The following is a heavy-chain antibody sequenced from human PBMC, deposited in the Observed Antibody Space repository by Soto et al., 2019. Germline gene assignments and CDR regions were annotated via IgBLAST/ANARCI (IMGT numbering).Heavy chain of an antibody. CDR2: INPATGAA. CDR3: ARGGGVGVAGSAAFDM. D-gene: IGHD3-3*01. J-gene: IGHJ3*02. CDR1: GYPVTAYY. Sequence: QLHLVQSGAVVKKPGASVTVSCSASGYPVTAYYMHWVRQAPGRGLEWMGGINPATGAAKYTQTFQGRVTMTGDTATSTGLMELGGLTSEDTAVFYCARGGGVGVAGSAAFDMWGQGTLVTVSS. V-gene: IGHV1-2*02.